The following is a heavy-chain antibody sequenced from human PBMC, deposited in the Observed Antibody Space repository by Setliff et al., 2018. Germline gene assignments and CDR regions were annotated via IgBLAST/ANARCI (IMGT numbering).Heavy chain of an antibody. CDR3: AGARKLDYYYYMDV. J-gene: IGHJ6*03. V-gene: IGHV4-39*01. CDR1: GFSINSGTHF. Sequence: SETLSLTCTVSGFSINSGTHFWGWIRQPPGKGLEWIGRIHYSGNTYYNASLKSRVIISVDTAQNQFSLKVSSVTAADTAVYYCAGARKLDYYYYMDVWGKGTTVTVSS. CDR2: IHYSGNT.